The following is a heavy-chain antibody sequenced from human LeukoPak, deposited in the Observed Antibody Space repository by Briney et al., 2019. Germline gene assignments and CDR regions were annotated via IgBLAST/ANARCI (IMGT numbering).Heavy chain of an antibody. Sequence: SETLSLTCAVSGGFISSDNWWSWVRQPPEEGLEWIGEILHSGSTNYNPSLKRRVTISFDKSKNQFSLKLSSVTAADTAVYFCRSSDYYASTGYFPSWGQGTLVTVSS. CDR2: ILHSGST. V-gene: IGHV4-4*02. CDR1: GGFISSDNW. CDR3: RSSDYYASTGYFPS. D-gene: IGHD3-22*01. J-gene: IGHJ5*02.